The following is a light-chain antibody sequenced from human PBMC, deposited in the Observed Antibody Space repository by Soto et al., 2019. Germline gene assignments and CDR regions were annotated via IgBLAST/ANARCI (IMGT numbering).Light chain of an antibody. Sequence: QSALTQPRSVSGSPGQSVTISCTATGSDVGDSSHVSWYQQHPGKAPKLMIYEVSKRPSGVPDRFSGSKSGNTASLTVSGLQAEDEADYYCSSYAGSNNYVFGTGTKLTVL. CDR2: EVS. CDR1: GSDVGDSSH. CDR3: SSYAGSNNYV. J-gene: IGLJ1*01. V-gene: IGLV2-8*01.